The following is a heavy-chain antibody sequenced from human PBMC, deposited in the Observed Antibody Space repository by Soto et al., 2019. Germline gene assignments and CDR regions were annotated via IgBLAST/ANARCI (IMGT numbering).Heavy chain of an antibody. CDR2: VFSSVSA. J-gene: IGHJ4*02. Sequence: SETLSLTCIVSGVSVTSYTWSWVRQPANKGLEWIGRVFSSVSATYNPSLKSRVSISMDTAENRISLKLDSVTAADAGVYFCARDGMTTGDTWGPGTLVTSP. CDR3: ARDGMTTGDT. CDR1: GVSVTSYT. V-gene: IGHV4-4*07. D-gene: IGHD2-21*02.